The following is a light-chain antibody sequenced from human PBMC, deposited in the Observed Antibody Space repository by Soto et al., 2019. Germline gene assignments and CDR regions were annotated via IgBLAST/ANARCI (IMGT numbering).Light chain of an antibody. CDR2: WAS. CDR3: QQYFITPLT. CDR1: LNIYFKSNNRNY. V-gene: IGKV4-1*01. Sequence: DIVMTQSPDSLRVSLGERATISCTSSLNIYFKSNNRNYLAWYQQKTGQPPKLLVYWASTRESGVPDRFTGSGSGTYFTLTIDNVQPEDVAVYYCQQYFITPLTFGGGTRVDIK. J-gene: IGKJ4*01.